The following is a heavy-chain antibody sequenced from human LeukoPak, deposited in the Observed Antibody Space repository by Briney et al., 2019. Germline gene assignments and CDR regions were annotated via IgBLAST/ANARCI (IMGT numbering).Heavy chain of an antibody. D-gene: IGHD5-12*01. CDR1: GFTFSSYA. CDR3: AASGYDLDWYFDL. CDR2: ISDSGGST. Sequence: GGSLRLSCAASGFTFSSYAMSWVRQAPGEGLEWVSAISDSGGSTYYADSVKGRFTISRDYATNSLYLQMNSLRAEDTAVYYCAASGYDLDWYFDLWGRGTLVTVSS. J-gene: IGHJ2*01. V-gene: IGHV3-23*01.